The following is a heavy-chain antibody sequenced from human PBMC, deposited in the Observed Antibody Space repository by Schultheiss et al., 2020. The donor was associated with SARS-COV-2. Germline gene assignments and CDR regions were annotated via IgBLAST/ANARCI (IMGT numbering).Heavy chain of an antibody. CDR3: AKGAVGVAAIDY. Sequence: GGSLRLSCAASGFTFSSYWMHWVRQAPGKGLVWVSRINSDGSSTSYADSVKGRFTISRDNSKDTLSLLLNSLRVEDTAVYYCAKGAVGVAAIDYWGQGTLVTVSS. D-gene: IGHD6-19*01. CDR1: GFTFSSYW. J-gene: IGHJ4*02. V-gene: IGHV3-74*01. CDR2: INSDGSST.